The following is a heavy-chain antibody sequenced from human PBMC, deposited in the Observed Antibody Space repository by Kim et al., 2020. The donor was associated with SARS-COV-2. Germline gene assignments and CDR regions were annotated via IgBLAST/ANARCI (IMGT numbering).Heavy chain of an antibody. D-gene: IGHD2-15*01. CDR2: ISAYNGNT. V-gene: IGHV1-18*04. Sequence: ASVKVSCKASGYTFTSYGISWVRQAPGQGLEWMGWISAYNGNTKYAEKLQDRVTMTTDTTTSTAYMELRSLRSDDTAVYYCARGVYCSGGSCYSDKSFQYWGQGSLVTVSS. CDR1: GYTFTSYG. CDR3: ARGVYCSGGSCYSDKSFQY. J-gene: IGHJ1*01.